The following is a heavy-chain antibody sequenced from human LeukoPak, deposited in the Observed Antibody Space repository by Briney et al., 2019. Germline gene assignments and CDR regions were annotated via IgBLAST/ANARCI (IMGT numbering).Heavy chain of an antibody. CDR1: GGSISSSSYY. CDR3: ARLDYRLRGLFDY. Sequence: SETLSLTCTVSGGSISSSSYYWGWIRQPPGKGVEWIGSIYYSGSTYYNPSLKSRVTISVDTSKNQFSLKLSSVTAADTAVYYCARLDYRLRGLFDYWGQGTLVTVSS. V-gene: IGHV4-39*01. D-gene: IGHD4-11*01. CDR2: IYYSGST. J-gene: IGHJ4*02.